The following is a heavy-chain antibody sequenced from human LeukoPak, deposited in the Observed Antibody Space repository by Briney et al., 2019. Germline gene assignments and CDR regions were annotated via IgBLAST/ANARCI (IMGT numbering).Heavy chain of an antibody. CDR3: ARAYSYGYDLLS. V-gene: IGHV3-21*01. CDR2: ISSSSSYI. D-gene: IGHD5-18*01. Sequence: GGSLRLSCAASGFTFSNYGMNWVRQAPGKGLEWVSSISSSSSYIYYADSVKGRFTISRDNAKNSLYLQMNSLRAEDTAVYYCARAYSYGYDLLSWGQGTLVTVSS. J-gene: IGHJ5*02. CDR1: GFTFSNYG.